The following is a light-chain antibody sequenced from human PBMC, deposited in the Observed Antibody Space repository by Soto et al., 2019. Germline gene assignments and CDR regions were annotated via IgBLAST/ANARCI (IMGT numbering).Light chain of an antibody. CDR3: QQYGSSPPSST. Sequence: EIVLTQSPGTLSLSPGESATLSCRASQSVNSYLAWYQQKPGQAPRLLIYDASNRATGIPARFSGRGSGTDFTLTISRLEPEDFAVYYCQQYGSSPPSSTFGQGRRLEI. V-gene: IGKV3-20*01. CDR1: QSVNSY. CDR2: DAS. J-gene: IGKJ5*01.